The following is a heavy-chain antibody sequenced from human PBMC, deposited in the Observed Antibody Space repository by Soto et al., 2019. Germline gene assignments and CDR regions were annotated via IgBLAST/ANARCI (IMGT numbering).Heavy chain of an antibody. CDR2: IYYSGST. Sequence: PSETLSLTCTVSGGSISSSGYYWGWIRQPPGKGLEWIGNIYYSGSTNYNPSLKSRVTISVDTSKNQFSLKVSSVTAADTAVYYCARRSYYGSGSISDFCGQGILVTVSS. V-gene: IGHV4-39*01. D-gene: IGHD3-10*01. CDR1: GGSISSSGYY. CDR3: ARRSYYGSGSISDF. J-gene: IGHJ4*02.